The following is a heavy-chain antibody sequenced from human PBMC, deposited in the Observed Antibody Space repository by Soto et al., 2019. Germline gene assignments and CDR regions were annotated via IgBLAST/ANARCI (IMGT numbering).Heavy chain of an antibody. Sequence: GGSLRLSCAASGFTFSDHYMDWVRQAPGKGLEWVGRTRNKARSYTTEYAASVNGRFTISRDDSKNSLYLQMNSLKTDDTAVYYCVRVRGGGTYHFDSWGQGTLVTVSS. J-gene: IGHJ4*02. V-gene: IGHV3-72*01. CDR2: TRNKARSYTT. D-gene: IGHD3-10*01. CDR1: GFTFSDHY. CDR3: VRVRGGGTYHFDS.